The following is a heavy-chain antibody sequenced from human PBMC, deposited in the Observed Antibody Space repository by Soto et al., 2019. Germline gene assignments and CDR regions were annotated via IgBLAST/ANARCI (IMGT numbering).Heavy chain of an antibody. Sequence: EVQLLESGGGLVQPGGSLRLSCAASGFTFSSYAMSWVRQAPGKGLEWVSAISGSGGSTYYADSVKGRFTISRDNSKNTLYLQLNSLRDEDKAVYYCAKGPGYCSGGSCSKEDYWGQGTLVTVSS. CDR3: AKGPGYCSGGSCSKEDY. CDR1: GFTFSSYA. D-gene: IGHD2-15*01. CDR2: ISGSGGST. J-gene: IGHJ4*02. V-gene: IGHV3-23*01.